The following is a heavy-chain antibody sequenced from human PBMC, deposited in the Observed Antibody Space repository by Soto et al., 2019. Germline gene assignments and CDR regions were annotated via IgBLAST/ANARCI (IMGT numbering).Heavy chain of an antibody. CDR3: TTDSPMHSGHEGGEQWLVRSPSNEPSPFDY. D-gene: IGHD6-19*01. CDR1: GFTFSNAW. CDR2: IKSKTDGGTT. V-gene: IGHV3-15*07. Sequence: GGSLRLSCAASGFTFSNAWMNWVRQAPGKGLEWVGRIKSKTDGGTTDYAAPVKGRFTISRDDSKKTLYLQMNSLKTEDTAVYYCTTDSPMHSGHEGGEQWLVRSPSNEPSPFDYWGQGTLVTVSS. J-gene: IGHJ4*02.